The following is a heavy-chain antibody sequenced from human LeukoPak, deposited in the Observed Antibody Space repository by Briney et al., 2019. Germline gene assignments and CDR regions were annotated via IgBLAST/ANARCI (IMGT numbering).Heavy chain of an antibody. D-gene: IGHD3-10*01. CDR3: AREDVDTYYYGSGSYFAFDY. V-gene: IGHV1-18*01. CDR2: ISAYNGNT. Sequence: ASVKVSCKASGYTFTSYGISWVRQAPGQGLEWTGWISAYNGNTNYAQKLQGGVTMTTDTSTSTAYMELRSLRSDDTAVYYCAREDVDTYYYGSGSYFAFDYWGQGTLVTVSS. J-gene: IGHJ4*02. CDR1: GYTFTSYG.